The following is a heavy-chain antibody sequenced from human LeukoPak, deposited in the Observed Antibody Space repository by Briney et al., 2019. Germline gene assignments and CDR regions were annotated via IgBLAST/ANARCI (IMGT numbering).Heavy chain of an antibody. CDR2: IYYSGCT. D-gene: IGHD5-24*01. CDR3: ARDRRWLQSHGMDV. J-gene: IGHJ6*02. Sequence: PSETLSLTCTVSGGSVSSGSYYWSWIRQPPGKGLEWIGYIYYSGCTNYNPSLKSRVTISVDTSKNQFSLKLSSVTAADTAVYYCARDRRWLQSHGMDVWGQGTTVTVSS. V-gene: IGHV4-61*01. CDR1: GGSVSSGSYY.